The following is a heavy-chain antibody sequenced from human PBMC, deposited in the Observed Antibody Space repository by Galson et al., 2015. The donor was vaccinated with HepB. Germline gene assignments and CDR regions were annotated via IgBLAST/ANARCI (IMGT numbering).Heavy chain of an antibody. CDR2: IAPTDSYT. J-gene: IGHJ2*01. V-gene: IGHV5-10-1*01. CDR3: ARHREQWLIQDWYFDL. D-gene: IGHD6-19*01. CDR1: GSSFPSYW. Sequence: QSGAEVKKPGESLRISCTGSGSSFPSYWINWVRQMPGKGLEWMGTIAPTDSYTKYSPSFQGHVTISVDKSISTAYLQWSSLKASDTAMYYCARHREQWLIQDWYFDLWGRGTLVTVSS.